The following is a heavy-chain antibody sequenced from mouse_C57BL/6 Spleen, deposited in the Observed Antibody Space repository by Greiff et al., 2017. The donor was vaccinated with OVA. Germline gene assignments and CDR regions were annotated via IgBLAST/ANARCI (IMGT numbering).Heavy chain of an antibody. Sequence: QVQLQQPGAELVRPGSSVKLSCKASGYTFTSYWMDWVKQRPGQGLEWIGNIYPSDSETHYNQKFKDKATLTVDKSSSTAYMQLSSLTSEDSAVYYCARGLDYGFAYWGQGTLVTVSA. J-gene: IGHJ3*01. D-gene: IGHD2-4*01. CDR2: IYPSDSET. CDR1: GYTFTSYW. V-gene: IGHV1-61*01. CDR3: ARGLDYGFAY.